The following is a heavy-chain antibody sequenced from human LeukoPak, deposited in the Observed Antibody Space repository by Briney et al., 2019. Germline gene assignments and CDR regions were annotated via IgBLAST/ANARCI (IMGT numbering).Heavy chain of an antibody. D-gene: IGHD1-26*01. CDR1: GYTFTSYD. Sequence: ASVKVSCKASGYTFTSYDINWVRQATGQGLEWMGWMNPNSGNTGYAQKFQGRVTMTRNTSMSTAYMELSSLRSEDTAVYYCVGGSYYDYYYGMDVWGQGTTVTVSS. CDR2: MNPNSGNT. V-gene: IGHV1-8*01. CDR3: VGGSYYDYYYGMDV. J-gene: IGHJ6*02.